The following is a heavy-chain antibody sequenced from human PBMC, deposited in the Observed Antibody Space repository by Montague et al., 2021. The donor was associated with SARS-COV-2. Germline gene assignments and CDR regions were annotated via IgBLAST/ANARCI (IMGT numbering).Heavy chain of an antibody. J-gene: IGHJ3*02. V-gene: IGHV4-39*01. CDR3: ARSPTSYYYESKVAAAAPDALDI. CDR2: IYYSGST. CDR1: GGSISSSSYY. Sequence: SETLSLTCTVSGGSISSSSYYWGWIRQPPGNWLEWIGSIYYSGSTYYTPSLKSRVTISVDTSKNRFSLKLSSVTAADTAVYYCARSPTSYYYESKVAAAAPDALDIWGQGTLVTVSS. D-gene: IGHD3-22*01.